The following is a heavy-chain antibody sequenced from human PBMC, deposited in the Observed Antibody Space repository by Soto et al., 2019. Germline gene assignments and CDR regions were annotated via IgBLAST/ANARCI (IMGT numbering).Heavy chain of an antibody. CDR2: IKGGSDI. CDR1: GFTFSDFS. J-gene: IGHJ4*02. D-gene: IGHD3-16*01. V-gene: IGHV3-48*02. CDR3: ATDRDYADVD. Sequence: EVQLVESGGGLVQRGGSLRLSCAASGFTFSDFSMNWVRQAPGKGLEWVSYIKGGSDISYADSVKGRFTISRDNAKNSLYLERNRLRDEDTAIYDCATDRDYADVDWGQGTLVTVSS.